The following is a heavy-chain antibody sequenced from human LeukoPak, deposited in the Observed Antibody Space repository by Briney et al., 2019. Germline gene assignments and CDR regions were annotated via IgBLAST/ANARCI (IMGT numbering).Heavy chain of an antibody. CDR2: ISAYNGNT. J-gene: IGHJ4*02. CDR3: ARVIAAAGTGYFDY. CDR1: GYTFTSYG. Sequence: ASVKVSCKASGYTFTSYGISWVRQAPGQGLEWMGWISAYNGNTNYAQKLQGRVTMTTDTSTSTAYMELRSLRSDDTAVYHCARVIAAAGTGYFDYWGQGTLVTVSS. V-gene: IGHV1-18*01. D-gene: IGHD6-13*01.